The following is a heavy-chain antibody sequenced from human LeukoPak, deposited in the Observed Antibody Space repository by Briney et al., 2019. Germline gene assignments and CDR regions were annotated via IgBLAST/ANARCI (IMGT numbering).Heavy chain of an antibody. V-gene: IGHV4-34*01. Sequence: GSLRLSCAASGFTFSSYAMSWIRQPPGKGLEWIGEINHSGSTNYNPSLKSRVTISVDTSKNQFSLKLSSVTAADTAVYYCARRTFGGVIKYWGQGTLVTVSS. J-gene: IGHJ4*02. CDR3: ARRTFGGVIKY. CDR2: INHSGST. D-gene: IGHD3-16*01. CDR1: GFTFSSYA.